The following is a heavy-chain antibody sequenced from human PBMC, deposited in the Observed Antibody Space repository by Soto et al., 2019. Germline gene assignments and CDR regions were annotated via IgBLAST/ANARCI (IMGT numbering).Heavy chain of an antibody. J-gene: IGHJ5*02. Sequence: ASVKVSCKASGYTFTSYAMHWVRQAPGQRLEWMGWINAGNGNTKYSQKFQGRVTITRDTSASTAYMELSSLRSEDTAVYYCARDWVVVVPAAAHWFDPWGQGTLVTVSS. CDR3: ARDWVVVVPAAAHWFDP. V-gene: IGHV1-3*01. CDR1: GYTFTSYA. CDR2: INAGNGNT. D-gene: IGHD2-2*01.